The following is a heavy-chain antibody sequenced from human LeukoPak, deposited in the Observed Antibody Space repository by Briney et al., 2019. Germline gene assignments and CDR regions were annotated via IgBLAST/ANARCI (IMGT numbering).Heavy chain of an antibody. CDR3: ARQRGSGCLDY. Sequence: PGGSLRLSCAASRLTLSNYWMSWVRQAPGKGLGWVANIKQDGSETYYVDSVKGRFTISRDNAKNSLSLKMNSLRAEDTAVYYCARQRGSGCLDYWGQGTLVTVSS. V-gene: IGHV3-7*01. J-gene: IGHJ4*02. CDR2: IKQDGSET. CDR1: RLTLSNYW. D-gene: IGHD6-19*01.